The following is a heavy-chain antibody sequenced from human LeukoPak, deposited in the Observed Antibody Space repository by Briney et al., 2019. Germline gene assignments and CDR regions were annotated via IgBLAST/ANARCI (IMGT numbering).Heavy chain of an antibody. V-gene: IGHV1-3*03. Sequence: ASVKVSCKASGYTFTIYAIHWVRQAPGQRLEWMGWINAGNGNSKYSQGLQGRVTITRDTSASTAYMELSSLRSEDMAVYYCARGYTNQISNWFDAWGQGTLVTVSS. CDR2: INAGNGNS. J-gene: IGHJ5*02. CDR1: GYTFTIYA. CDR3: ARGYTNQISNWFDA. D-gene: IGHD2-8*01.